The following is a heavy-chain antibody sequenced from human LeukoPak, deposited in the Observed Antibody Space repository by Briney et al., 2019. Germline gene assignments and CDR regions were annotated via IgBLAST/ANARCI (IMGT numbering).Heavy chain of an antibody. CDR2: IKSKTDGGTT. D-gene: IGHD3-10*01. V-gene: IGHV3-15*01. J-gene: IGHJ4*02. CDR3: TTDATTLLWFGELSVY. CDR1: AFTFSNAW. Sequence: GGSLRLSCAASAFTFSNAWMSWVRQAPGKGLEWAGRIKSKTDGGTTDYAAPVKGRFTISRDDSKNTLYLQMNSLKTEDTAVYYCTTDATTLLWFGELSVYWGQGTLVTVSS.